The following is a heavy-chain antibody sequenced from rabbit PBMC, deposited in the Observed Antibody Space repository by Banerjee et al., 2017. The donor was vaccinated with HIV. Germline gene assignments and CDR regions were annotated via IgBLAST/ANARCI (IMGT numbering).Heavy chain of an antibody. V-gene: IGHV1S43*01. D-gene: IGHD6-1*01. Sequence: QEQLVESGGGLVQPEGSLTLTCTASGFSFSSSYSMSWVRQAPGKGLEWIGWISSGGTTWFASWVNGRFTISSDNAQNTVDLQMDSLTAADTATYFCATMDTHGYGGYAYAYFNLWGQGTLVTVS. CDR3: ATMDTHGYGGYAYAYFNL. CDR2: ISSGGTT. J-gene: IGHJ4*01. CDR1: GFSFSSSYS.